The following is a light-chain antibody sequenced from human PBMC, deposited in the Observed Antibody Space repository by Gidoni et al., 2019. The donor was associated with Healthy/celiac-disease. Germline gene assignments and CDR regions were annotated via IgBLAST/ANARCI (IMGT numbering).Light chain of an antibody. CDR3: QQSYSTPPVT. V-gene: IGKV1-39*01. CDR1: QSISSY. J-gene: IGKJ2*01. CDR2: AAS. Sequence: DIQMNQSPSSLSASVGDRVTITCRASQSISSYLNWYQQKPGKATKLLIYAASSLQSGVPSRFSGSGSGTDFTLTISSLQPEDFATYYCQQSYSTPPVTFXQXTKLEIK.